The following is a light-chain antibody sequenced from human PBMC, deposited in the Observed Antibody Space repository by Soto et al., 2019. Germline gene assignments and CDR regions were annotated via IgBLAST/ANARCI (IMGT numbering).Light chain of an antibody. V-gene: IGKV3-20*01. J-gene: IGKJ3*01. CDR1: QTVSSRY. Sequence: EVVLTQSPGTLSLSPGERATLSCWASQTVSSRYLAWYQQKPGQAPRLLIHGASSRAAGIPDRFRGSGSGTDFALNITRLEPEDFAVYYCQLYGTTPHMFVFGPGTNVDIK. CDR3: QLYGTTPHMFV. CDR2: GAS.